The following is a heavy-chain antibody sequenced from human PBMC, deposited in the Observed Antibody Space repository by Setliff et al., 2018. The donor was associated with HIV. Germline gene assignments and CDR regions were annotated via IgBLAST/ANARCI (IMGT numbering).Heavy chain of an antibody. CDR1: GGSIRSSSYS. CDR2: IDYSGST. Sequence: PSETLSLTCPVSGGSIRSSSYSWGWIRQPPGKGLEWIGSIDYSGSTYYNPSLKSRVTISVDTSKSQFSLKLSSVTAADTAVYYCARKPGFCSGGGCRGYFDYWGQGTLVTVSS. CDR3: ARKPGFCSGGGCRGYFDY. D-gene: IGHD2-15*01. J-gene: IGHJ4*02. V-gene: IGHV4-39*07.